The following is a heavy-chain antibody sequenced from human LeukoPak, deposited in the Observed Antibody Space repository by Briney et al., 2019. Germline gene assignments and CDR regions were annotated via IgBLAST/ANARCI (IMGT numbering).Heavy chain of an antibody. D-gene: IGHD3-22*01. J-gene: IGHJ4*02. CDR2: ISYDGSNK. CDR1: GFIFSSYT. CDR3: ARGSANYYDSSGYYYLSLDY. Sequence: GMSLSLSCAASGFIFSSYTMHWVRQAPGKGLEWVALISYDGSNKYYADSVKGRFTISRDNSKNTLYLQMNSLRAEDTTVYYCARGSANYYDSSGYYYLSLDYWGQGTLVTVSS. V-gene: IGHV3-30*04.